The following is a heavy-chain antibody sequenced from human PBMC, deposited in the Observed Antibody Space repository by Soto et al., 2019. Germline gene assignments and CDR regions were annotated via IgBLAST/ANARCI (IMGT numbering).Heavy chain of an antibody. V-gene: IGHV3-33*01. CDR3: ARDSSSTVTTHFDY. CDR2: IGYDGSNK. D-gene: IGHD4-4*01. Sequence: QVQLVESGGGVVQPGRSLRLSCAASGFTFSSYGMHWVRQAPGKGLEWVAVIGYDGSNKYYADSVKGRFTISRDNSKNTLYLQMNSLRAEDTAVYYCARDSSSTVTTHFDYWGQGTLVTVSS. CDR1: GFTFSSYG. J-gene: IGHJ4*02.